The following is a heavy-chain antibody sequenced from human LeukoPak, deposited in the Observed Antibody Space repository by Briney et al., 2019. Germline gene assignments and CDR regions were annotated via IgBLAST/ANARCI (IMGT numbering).Heavy chain of an antibody. CDR2: ISHSGRT. Sequence: KPSETLSLTCAVSGDSINNNLWWSWVRQPPGKGLEWIGEISHSGRTDYKPSLKSRVTLSLDKSNNQFSLKLTSVTAADTAVYYCARENLREVGLFDYWGQGILVTVSS. D-gene: IGHD1-26*01. CDR3: ARENLREVGLFDY. J-gene: IGHJ4*02. CDR1: GDSINNNLW. V-gene: IGHV4-4*02.